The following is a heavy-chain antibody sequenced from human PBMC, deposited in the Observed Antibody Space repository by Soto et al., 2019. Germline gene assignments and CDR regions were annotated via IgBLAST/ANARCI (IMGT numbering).Heavy chain of an antibody. CDR2: IYYSGST. D-gene: IGHD3-10*01. V-gene: IGHV4-59*08. Sequence: SETLSLTCTVSGGSISSYYWSWIRQPPGKGLEWIGYIYYSGSTNYNPSLKSRVTISVDTSKNQFSLKLSSVTAADTAVYYCARSPLFLWFGELSHNWFDPWGQGTLVTVS. J-gene: IGHJ5*02. CDR3: ARSPLFLWFGELSHNWFDP. CDR1: GGSISSYY.